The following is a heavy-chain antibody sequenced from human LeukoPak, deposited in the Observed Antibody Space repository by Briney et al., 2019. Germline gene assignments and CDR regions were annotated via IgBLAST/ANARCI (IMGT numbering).Heavy chain of an antibody. CDR3: ARKGLLGSGKPWFDP. CDR2: MNPNSGNT. D-gene: IGHD2-15*01. Sequence: ASVTVSFKSSGYTFTSYDINWVRQASGQGLEWMGWMNPNSGNTASAQKFQGRVTMTTNTSISTAYMELTGLRSEDTAMYFCARKGLLGSGKPWFDPWGQGTLVTVSS. CDR1: GYTFTSYD. V-gene: IGHV1-8*01. J-gene: IGHJ5*02.